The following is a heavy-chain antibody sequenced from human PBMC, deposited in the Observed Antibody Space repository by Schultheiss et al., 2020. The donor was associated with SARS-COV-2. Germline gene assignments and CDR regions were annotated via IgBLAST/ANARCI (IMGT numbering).Heavy chain of an antibody. D-gene: IGHD3-10*01. Sequence: GESLKISCAASGFTVSSNYMSWVRQAPGKGLEWVSVIYSGGSTYYADSVKGRFTISRDYTMNSLHLQMNSLRAEDTAVYYCASSVLLDPPFDYYGMDVWGQGTTVTVSS. J-gene: IGHJ6*02. CDR2: IYSGGST. CDR3: ASSVLLDPPFDYYGMDV. V-gene: IGHV3-66*01. CDR1: GFTVSSNY.